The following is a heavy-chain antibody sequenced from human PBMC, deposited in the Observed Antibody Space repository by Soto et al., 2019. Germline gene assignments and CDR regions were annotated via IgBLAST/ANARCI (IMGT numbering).Heavy chain of an antibody. CDR3: ARDVEWGRVELGSQYSALDV. Sequence: QVQLVQSGAEVKKPGASVQVSCKASGYTFTYYTISWVRQAPGQGLEWMGWISAYSGNTNFAQKFQGRVTLTTDTSTGTAYMELRSLRSDDTAVYYCARDVEWGRVELGSQYSALDVWGQGTTVTVSS. V-gene: IGHV1-18*01. J-gene: IGHJ6*02. D-gene: IGHD3-3*01. CDR2: ISAYSGNT. CDR1: GYTFTYYT.